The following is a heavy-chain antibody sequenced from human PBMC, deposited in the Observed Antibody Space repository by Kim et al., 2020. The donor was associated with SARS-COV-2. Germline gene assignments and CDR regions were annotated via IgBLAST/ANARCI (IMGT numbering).Heavy chain of an antibody. CDR3: VRRPTGIGY. CDR2: INSDGSSN. J-gene: IGHJ4*02. V-gene: IGHV3-74*03. CDR1: GFNFTRYW. Sequence: GGSLRLSCAASGFNFTRYWMHWVRQAPGKGLVWVSRINSDGSSNTYADSVKGRFTISRDNAKNTLFLQMTRLRVDDTALYFCVRRPTGIGYWGQGTLLSVSS. D-gene: IGHD1-1*01.